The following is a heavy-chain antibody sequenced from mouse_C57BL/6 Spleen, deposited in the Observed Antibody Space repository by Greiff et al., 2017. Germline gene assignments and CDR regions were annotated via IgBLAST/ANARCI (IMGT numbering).Heavy chain of an antibody. CDR1: GFSLTSYG. D-gene: IGHD2-5*01. Sequence: VMLVESGPGLVAPSQSLSITCTVSGFSLTSYGVHWVRQPPGKGLEWLVVIWSDGCTTYYSALKPKLSISKDNSKSQVFLKMNSLQTDDTAMYYCARHGSNYNYAMDYWGQGTSVTVSS. J-gene: IGHJ4*01. CDR3: ARHGSNYNYAMDY. CDR2: IWSDGCT. V-gene: IGHV2-6-1*01.